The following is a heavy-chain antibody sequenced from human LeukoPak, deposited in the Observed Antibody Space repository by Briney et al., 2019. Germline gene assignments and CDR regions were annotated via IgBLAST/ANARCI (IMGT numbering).Heavy chain of an antibody. CDR1: GGSFSGYY. CDR2: INHSGST. CDR3: ASSSRTNYDILTGYYDGYYFDY. Sequence: SETLSLTCAVYGGSFSGYYWSWIRQPPGMGLEWIGEINHSGSTNYNPSLKSRVTISVDTSKSQFSLKLSSVTAADTAVYYRASSSRTNYDILTGYYDGYYFDYWGQGTLVTVSS. J-gene: IGHJ4*02. V-gene: IGHV4-34*01. D-gene: IGHD3-9*01.